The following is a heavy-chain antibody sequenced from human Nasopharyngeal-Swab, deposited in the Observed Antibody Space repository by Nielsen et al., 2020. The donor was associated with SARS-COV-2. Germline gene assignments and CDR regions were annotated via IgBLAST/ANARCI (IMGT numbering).Heavy chain of an antibody. Sequence: WIRQPPGKGLEWVSSIGNSGANTYYADSVKGWFTISRDNSKNTLYLQMNSLRAEDTAVYYCAKGLRSSSWYEDYWGQGTQVTVSS. J-gene: IGHJ4*02. V-gene: IGHV3-23*01. CDR2: IGNSGANT. D-gene: IGHD6-13*01. CDR3: AKGLRSSSWYEDY.